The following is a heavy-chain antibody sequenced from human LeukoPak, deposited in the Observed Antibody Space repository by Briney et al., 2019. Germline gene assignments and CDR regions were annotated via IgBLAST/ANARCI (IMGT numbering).Heavy chain of an antibody. Sequence: SETLSLTCTVSGGSISSGSYYWSWIRQPAGKGLEWIGRIYTSGSTNYNPSLKSRVTISVDTSKNQFSLKLSSVTAADTAVYYCARGYLAARNWGQGTLVTVSS. CDR1: GGSISSGSYY. V-gene: IGHV4-61*02. J-gene: IGHJ4*02. CDR3: ARGYLAARN. D-gene: IGHD3-16*02. CDR2: IYTSGST.